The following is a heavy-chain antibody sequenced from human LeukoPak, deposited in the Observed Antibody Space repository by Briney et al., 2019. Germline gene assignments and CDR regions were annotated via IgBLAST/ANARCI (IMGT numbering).Heavy chain of an antibody. J-gene: IGHJ4*02. CDR2: ISGGGGST. D-gene: IGHD1-26*01. CDR3: AKGGKWDVTPFDY. CDR1: GFTFSSYW. V-gene: IGHV3-23*01. Sequence: GGSLRLSCAASGFTFSSYWMNWVRQAPGKGLEWVSTISGGGGSTYYADSVKGRFTISRDNSKNTLYLQVSSLRAEDTAVYYCAKGGKWDVTPFDYWGQGTLVTVSS.